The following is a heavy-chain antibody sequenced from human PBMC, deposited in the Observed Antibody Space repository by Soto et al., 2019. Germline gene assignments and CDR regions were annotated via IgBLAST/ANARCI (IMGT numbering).Heavy chain of an antibody. J-gene: IGHJ6*02. CDR2: IIGSGGST. CDR1: GFTFSSYA. D-gene: IGHD6-13*01. V-gene: IGHV3-23*01. Sequence: GGSLRLSCAASGFTFSSYAMSWVRQAPGKGLEWVSGIIGSGGSTFNADSVKGRFTISRDNSKNTLFLQMNSLRAEDTAVYYCAKKGGAEQLWTYGMDVWGPGTTVSV. CDR3: AKKGGAEQLWTYGMDV.